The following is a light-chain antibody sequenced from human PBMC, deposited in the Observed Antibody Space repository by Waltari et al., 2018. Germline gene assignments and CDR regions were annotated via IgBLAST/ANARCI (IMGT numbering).Light chain of an antibody. Sequence: EIVMTQSPATLSVSPGERATLSCRASQSVGSNLAWYQQKPGQAPRLLIHGASTRVTGIPARFSGSGSGTAVTLTISSLQSEDLAIYYCQQYNVWPSYTFGQGTKLEIK. CDR3: QQYNVWPSYT. J-gene: IGKJ2*01. V-gene: IGKV3D-15*01. CDR2: GAS. CDR1: QSVGSN.